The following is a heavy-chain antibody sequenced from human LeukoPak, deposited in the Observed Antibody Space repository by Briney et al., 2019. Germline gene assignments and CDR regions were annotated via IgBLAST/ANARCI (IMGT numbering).Heavy chain of an antibody. CDR2: INHSGST. CDR3: ARGPPETDSSGYYLDY. Sequence: SETLSLTCAVYGGSFSGYYWSWIRQPPGKGLEWIGEINHSGSTNYNPSLKSRVTISVDTSKNQFSLKLSPVTAADTAVYYCARGPPETDSSGYYLDYWGQGTLVTVSS. CDR1: GGSFSGYY. V-gene: IGHV4-34*01. D-gene: IGHD3-22*01. J-gene: IGHJ4*02.